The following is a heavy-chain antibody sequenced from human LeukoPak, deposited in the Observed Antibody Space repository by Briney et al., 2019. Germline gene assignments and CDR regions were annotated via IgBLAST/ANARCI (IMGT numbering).Heavy chain of an antibody. J-gene: IGHJ4*02. CDR2: ISSSSSYI. V-gene: IGHV3-21*01. CDR1: GFTFSSYS. CDR3: ARDLRIVLDY. D-gene: IGHD2-15*01. Sequence: GGSLRLSCAASGFTFSSYSMNWVRQAPGKGLEWVSSISSSSSYIYYADSVKGRFTISRDNAKNSLFLQMNSLRAEDTAVYYCARDLRIVLDYWGQGTLVTVSS.